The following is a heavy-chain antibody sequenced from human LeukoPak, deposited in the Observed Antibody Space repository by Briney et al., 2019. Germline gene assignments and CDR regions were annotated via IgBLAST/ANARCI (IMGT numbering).Heavy chain of an antibody. CDR3: ARGYTIFGVVITLDY. CDR1: GGTFSSYA. J-gene: IGHJ4*02. CDR2: IIPIFGTA. D-gene: IGHD3-3*01. V-gene: IGHV1-69*13. Sequence: ASVKVSCKASGGTFSSYAISWVRQAPGQGLEWMGGIIPIFGTANYAQKFQGRVTITADESTCTAYMELSSLRSEDTAVYYCARGYTIFGVVITLDYWGQGTLVTVSS.